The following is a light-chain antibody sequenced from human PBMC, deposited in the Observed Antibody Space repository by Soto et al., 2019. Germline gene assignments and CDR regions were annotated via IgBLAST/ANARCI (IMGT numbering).Light chain of an antibody. V-gene: IGKV1-5*01. CDR3: QQFKSDTWT. J-gene: IGKJ1*01. CDR1: QNIERW. Sequence: DIQMTQSPSTLSAPVGDRVTITCRASQNIERWLAWYQQKPGKAPKLLLYDVSSLESGVPSRFSGSGSATEFILTINGLQPDDFATYFCQQFKSDTWTFGQGTKVDIK. CDR2: DVS.